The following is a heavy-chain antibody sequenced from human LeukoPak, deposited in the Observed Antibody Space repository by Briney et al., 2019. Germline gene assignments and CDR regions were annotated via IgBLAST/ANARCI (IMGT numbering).Heavy chain of an antibody. CDR3: VRVAVATLDY. CDR1: GGTFSSYA. Sequence: ASVKVSCKASGGTFSSYAISWVRQAPGQGLEWMGGIIPIFATANYAQKFQGRVTITADKSTSTAYMELSSLRSEDTAVYYCVRVAVATLDYWGQGTLVTVSS. CDR2: IIPIFATA. D-gene: IGHD6-19*01. J-gene: IGHJ4*02. V-gene: IGHV1-69*06.